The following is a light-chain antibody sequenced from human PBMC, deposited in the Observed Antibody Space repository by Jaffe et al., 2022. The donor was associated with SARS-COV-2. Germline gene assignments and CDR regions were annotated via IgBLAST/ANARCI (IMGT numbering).Light chain of an antibody. CDR3: QQYYSYLYT. CDR1: QSISSY. CDR2: AAS. V-gene: IGKV1-8*01. Sequence: AIRMTQSPSSFSASTGDRVTITCRASQSISSYLAWFQQKPGKAPKLLIYAASTLQTGVPSRFSGSGSGTDFTLTISCLQFEDFATYYCQQYYSYLYTFGQGTKLEIK. J-gene: IGKJ2*01.